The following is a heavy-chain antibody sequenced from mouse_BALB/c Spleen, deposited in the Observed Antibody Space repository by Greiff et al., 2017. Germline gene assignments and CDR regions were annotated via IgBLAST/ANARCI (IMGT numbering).Heavy chain of an antibody. CDR2: ISSGGGNT. CDR1: GFTFSSYT. CDR3: AREGGYGFDY. J-gene: IGHJ2*01. D-gene: IGHD2-2*01. Sequence: EVQLVESGGGLVKPGGSLKLSCAASGFTFSSYTMSWVRQTPEKRLEWVATISSGGGNTYYPDSVKGRFTISRDNAKNNLYLQMSSLKSEDTAMYYCAREGGYGFDYWGQGTTLTVSS. V-gene: IGHV5-6-4*01.